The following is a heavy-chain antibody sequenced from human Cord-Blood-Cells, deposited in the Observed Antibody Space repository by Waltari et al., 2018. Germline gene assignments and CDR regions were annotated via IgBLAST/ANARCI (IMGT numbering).Heavy chain of an antibody. V-gene: IGHV4-34*01. Sequence: QVQLQQWGAGLLKPSETLSLTSAVYGGSFSGYYWSWTRQPPGKGLEWIGEINHSGSTNYNPSLKSRVTISVDTSKNQFSLKLSSVTAADTAVYYCARQSAAAGTEWFDPWGQGTLVTVSS. J-gene: IGHJ5*02. D-gene: IGHD6-13*01. CDR3: ARQSAAAGTEWFDP. CDR2: INHSGST. CDR1: GGSFSGYY.